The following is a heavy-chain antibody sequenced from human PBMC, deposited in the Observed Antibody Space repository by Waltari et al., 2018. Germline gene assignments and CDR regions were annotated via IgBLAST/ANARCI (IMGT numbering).Heavy chain of an antibody. V-gene: IGHV4-38-2*02. CDR1: GYSIRSGYS. Sequence: QVQLQESGPGLVKPSETLSLTCAVSGYSIRSGYSWGCIRQPPGKGLEWIGSIYHSGSTYYNPSLKSRVTISVDTSKNQFSLKLSSLTAADTAVYYCARDPRFYDSSGYHDWFDPWGQGTLVTVSS. CDR2: IYHSGST. D-gene: IGHD3-22*01. J-gene: IGHJ5*02. CDR3: ARDPRFYDSSGYHDWFDP.